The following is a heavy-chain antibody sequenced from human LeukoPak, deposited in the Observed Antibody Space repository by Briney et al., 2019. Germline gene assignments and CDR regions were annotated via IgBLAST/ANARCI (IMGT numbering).Heavy chain of an antibody. CDR3: AREGTYCSRTSCYDSFLDY. CDR2: CHTSGST. J-gene: IGHJ4*02. D-gene: IGHD2-2*01. CDR1: GDSIRSYY. Sequence: PSETLSLTCSVPGDSIRSYYWSWIRQPAGKGLEWIGRCHTSGSTNYNPSLKTRVTMSVDTSKNQFSLRLSSVTAADTAVYYCAREGTYCSRTSCYDSFLDYWGQETLVTVSS. V-gene: IGHV4-4*07.